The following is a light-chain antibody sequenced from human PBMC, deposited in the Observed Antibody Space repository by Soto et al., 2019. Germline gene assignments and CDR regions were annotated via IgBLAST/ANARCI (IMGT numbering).Light chain of an antibody. CDR2: GAS. J-gene: IGKJ1*01. CDR1: QSVTIGY. Sequence: VLTQSPGTLSLSPGERATLSCRALQSVTIGYLAWFQQKPGQAPRLLIYGASNRATGIPDRFSGSGSGTDFTLTISRLEPEDFAVYYCQQYGTSPPGTFGQGTKVDI. V-gene: IGKV3-20*01. CDR3: QQYGTSPPGT.